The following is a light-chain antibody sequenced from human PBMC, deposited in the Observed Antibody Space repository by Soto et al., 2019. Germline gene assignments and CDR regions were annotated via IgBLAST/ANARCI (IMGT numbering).Light chain of an antibody. CDR1: QSVSSNF. CDR3: QQYDSSPPMYT. V-gene: IGKV3-20*01. J-gene: IGKJ2*01. CDR2: GAS. Sequence: ENVLTQSPGTLSLSPGERATLSCRASQSVSSNFLAWYQQKPGQAPRLLIYGASSRATGIPDRFSGSGSGTDFTLTISRLEPEDFAVYYCQQYDSSPPMYTFGQGIRLEIK.